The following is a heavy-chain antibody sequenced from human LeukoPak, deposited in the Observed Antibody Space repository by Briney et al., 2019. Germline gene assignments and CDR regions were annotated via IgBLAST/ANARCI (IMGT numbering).Heavy chain of an antibody. Sequence: ASVKVPCKASGYTFTGYYMYWVRQAPGQGLEWMGWINPNSGGTNYAQKFQGRVTMTRDTSISTSYMELSRLRSDDTAVYYCARVPGATYYYDSSGYYYGDYWGQGTLVTVSS. CDR1: GYTFTGYY. CDR3: ARVPGATYYYDSSGYYYGDY. CDR2: INPNSGGT. D-gene: IGHD3-22*01. V-gene: IGHV1-2*02. J-gene: IGHJ4*02.